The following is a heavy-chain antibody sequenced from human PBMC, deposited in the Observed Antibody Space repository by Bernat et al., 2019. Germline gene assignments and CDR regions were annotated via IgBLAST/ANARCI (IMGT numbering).Heavy chain of an antibody. D-gene: IGHD3-22*01. V-gene: IGHV4-4*02. CDR3: AREGADYYDSSGHDAFDI. J-gene: IGHJ3*02. CDR2: IYHSGST. CDR1: GVYISSGHW. Sequence: QVQLQESGPGLVKPSGTLSLTCAVSGVYISSGHWWSWVRQPPGKGLEWIGEIYHSGSTNYNPYLKSRVTISVDKSENQFSLKLNSVTAADTAVYYCAREGADYYDSSGHDAFDIWGQGTMVTVSS.